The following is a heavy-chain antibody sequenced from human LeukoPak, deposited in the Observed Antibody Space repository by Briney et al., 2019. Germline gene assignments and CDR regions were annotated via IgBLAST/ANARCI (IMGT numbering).Heavy chain of an antibody. J-gene: IGHJ6*02. CDR2: ISGSGGST. Sequence: GGSLRLSCAASGFTFSSYAMSWVRQAPGKGLEWVSAISGSGGSTYYADSVKGRFTVSRDNSKNTLYLQMNSLRAEDTAVYYCARDQRWLRSHYYYGMDVWGQGTTVTVSS. D-gene: IGHD5-12*01. CDR3: ARDQRWLRSHYYYGMDV. CDR1: GFTFSSYA. V-gene: IGHV3-23*01.